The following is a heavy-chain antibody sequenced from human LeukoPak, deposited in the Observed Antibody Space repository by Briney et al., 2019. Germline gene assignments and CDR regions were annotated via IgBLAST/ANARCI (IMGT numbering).Heavy chain of an antibody. D-gene: IGHD4-17*01. CDR2: IYYSGST. J-gene: IGHJ3*02. Sequence: SETLSLTCTVSGGSISSYYWSWIRQPPGKGLEWIGYIYYSGSTNYNPSLKSRVTISVDTSKNQFSLKLSSVTAADTAMYYCARAEDYGDYSSRAFDIWGQGTMVTVSS. CDR3: ARAEDYGDYSSRAFDI. CDR1: GGSISSYY. V-gene: IGHV4-59*01.